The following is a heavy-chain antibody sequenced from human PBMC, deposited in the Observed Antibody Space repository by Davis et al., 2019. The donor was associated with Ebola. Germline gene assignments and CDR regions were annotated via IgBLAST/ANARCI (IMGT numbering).Heavy chain of an antibody. Sequence: PGGSLRLSCAASGFTFSSYGMHWVRQAPGKGLEWVALISYDGSNKDYADSVKGRFTIPRDNSKNTLYLQMNSLRVEDTAVYYCAKAADDCSGGRCPFDYWGQGTLVTVSS. CDR2: ISYDGSNK. V-gene: IGHV3-30*18. D-gene: IGHD2-15*01. CDR3: AKAADDCSGGRCPFDY. J-gene: IGHJ4*02. CDR1: GFTFSSYG.